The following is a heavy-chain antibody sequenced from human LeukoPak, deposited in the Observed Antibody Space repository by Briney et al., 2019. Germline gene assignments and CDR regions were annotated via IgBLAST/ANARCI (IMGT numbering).Heavy chain of an antibody. CDR2: IIPIFGTA. Sequence: SVKVSCKASGGTFSSYAISWVRQAPGQGLEWMGGIIPIFGTANYAQKFQGRVTITADESTSTAYMELSSLRFEDTAVYYCARDCPGSFSRCMDVWGQGTTVTVSS. V-gene: IGHV1-69*13. CDR3: ARDCPGSFSRCMDV. CDR1: GGTFSSYA. J-gene: IGHJ6*02. D-gene: IGHD2-15*01.